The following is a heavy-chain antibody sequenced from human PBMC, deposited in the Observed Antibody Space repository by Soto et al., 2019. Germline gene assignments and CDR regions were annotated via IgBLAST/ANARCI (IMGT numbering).Heavy chain of an antibody. Sequence: GGSLRLACAASGLGFSSHAMTWVRQGAVKGLEWVATISDNSGSIWNADFVKGRFTISRDNSKNTLYLQMNSLRAEDTAVYYCAKSVSVRTVTLVDYWGQGTLVTVSS. CDR1: GLGFSSHA. V-gene: IGHV3-23*01. CDR3: AKSVSVRTVTLVDY. CDR2: ISDNSGSI. D-gene: IGHD4-17*01. J-gene: IGHJ4*02.